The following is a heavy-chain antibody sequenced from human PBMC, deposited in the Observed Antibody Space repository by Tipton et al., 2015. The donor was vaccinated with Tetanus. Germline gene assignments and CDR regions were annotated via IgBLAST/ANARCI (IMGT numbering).Heavy chain of an antibody. Sequence: GSLRLSCVASGFKFSDYGMNWVRQAPGKGLECVSYISFSAATTYYTDSVKGRFIISRDNVKNSLYLQMNSLRDEDTAVYYCAKDPASRGWFDPWGQGTLVSVSS. V-gene: IGHV3-48*02. J-gene: IGHJ5*02. CDR1: GFKFSDYG. CDR2: ISFSAATT. CDR3: AKDPASRGWFDP.